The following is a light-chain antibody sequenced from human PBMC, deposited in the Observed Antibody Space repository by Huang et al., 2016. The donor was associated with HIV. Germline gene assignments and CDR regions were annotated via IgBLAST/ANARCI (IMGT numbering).Light chain of an antibody. CDR1: QSVATS. V-gene: IGKV6-21*02. J-gene: IGKJ1*01. CDR2: YAS. CDR3: HQTTTLPQT. Sequence: EIVLTQSPDFQSVTPKEKVTITCRASQSVATSLHWYQQKPDQSPKLLIKYASQSISGVPSRFSGGGSGTDFTLTINGLEAEDAATYYCHQTTTLPQTFGQGPRWKSN.